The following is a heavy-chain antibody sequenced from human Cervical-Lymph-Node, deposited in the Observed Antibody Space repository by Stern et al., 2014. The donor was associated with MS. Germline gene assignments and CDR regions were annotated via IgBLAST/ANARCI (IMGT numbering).Heavy chain of an antibody. CDR1: GGTFANYT. D-gene: IGHD2-21*01. CDR2: IIPFFDTT. J-gene: IGHJ4*02. Sequence: QDQLVQSGAEVKKPGSSVRVFCKASGGTFANYTISWVRQAPGQGLQWMGEIIPFFDTTTYAQNFQGRVTITADTSTTTVYMELSSLRSEDTAVYYCARYSGWGQGTLVIVSS. V-gene: IGHV1-69*14. CDR3: ARYSG.